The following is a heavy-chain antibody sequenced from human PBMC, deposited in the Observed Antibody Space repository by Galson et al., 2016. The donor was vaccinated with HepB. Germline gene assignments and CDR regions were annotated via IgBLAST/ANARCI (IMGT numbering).Heavy chain of an antibody. CDR3: AKDIAALTGSFDY. Sequence: SLRLSCAASGFTFSNYAMDWVRQAPGKGLEWVSFISGSGATKHYAYSVKGRFTISRDNHKNTLFLQRNSLRAEDTAVYFCAKDIAALTGSFDYWGQGTLVTVSS. CDR1: GFTFSNYA. D-gene: IGHD1-20*01. CDR2: ISGSGATK. J-gene: IGHJ4*02. V-gene: IGHV3-23*01.